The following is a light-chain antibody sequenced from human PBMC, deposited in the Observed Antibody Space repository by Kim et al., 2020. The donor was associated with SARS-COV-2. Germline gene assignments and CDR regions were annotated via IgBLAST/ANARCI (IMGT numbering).Light chain of an antibody. Sequence: DIQMTQSPSSLSASVGDRVTITCQASQDISNYLNWYQQKPGKAPKLLIYDASNLETGVPSRFSGSGSGTDFTFPISSLQPEDIATYYCQQYDNLPPLTFGGGTRLDIK. CDR2: DAS. V-gene: IGKV1-33*01. CDR1: QDISNY. CDR3: QQYDNLPPLT. J-gene: IGKJ4*01.